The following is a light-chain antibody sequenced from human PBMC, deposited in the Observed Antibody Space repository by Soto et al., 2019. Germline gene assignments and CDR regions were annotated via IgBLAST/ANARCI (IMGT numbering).Light chain of an antibody. V-gene: IGKV3-15*01. J-gene: IGKJ4*01. CDR3: QQYNDWPPIT. CDR2: DAS. Sequence: EIVMTQSPATLSVSPGEGATLSCRASQSISSNLAWYQQKPGQAPRLVIFDASTRATGIPDRFSGRGSGTDFTLTISNLQSEDSAVYFCQQYNDWPPITFGGGTKVDIK. CDR1: QSISSN.